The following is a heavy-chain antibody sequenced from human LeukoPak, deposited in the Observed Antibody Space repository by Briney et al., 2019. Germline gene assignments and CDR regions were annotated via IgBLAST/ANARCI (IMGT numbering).Heavy chain of an antibody. Sequence: GGSLRLSCAASGFTFSSYEMNWVRQAPGKGLEWVSYISSSGSTIYYADSVKGRLTISRDNAKNSLYLQMNSLRAEDTAVYYCARDSASSPDFWSYYYGMDVWGQGTTVTVSS. CDR1: GFTFSSYE. J-gene: IGHJ6*02. D-gene: IGHD3-3*01. CDR2: ISSSGSTI. CDR3: ARDSASSPDFWSYYYGMDV. V-gene: IGHV3-48*03.